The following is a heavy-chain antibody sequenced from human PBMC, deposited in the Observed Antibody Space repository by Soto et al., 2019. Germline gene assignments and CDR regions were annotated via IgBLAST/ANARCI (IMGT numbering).Heavy chain of an antibody. J-gene: IGHJ4*02. CDR2: IMPGSST. CDR3: ARDQGYCSGGSCYVAGY. D-gene: IGHD2-15*01. Sequence: GALRLSCAASGFTFRIYSMNWVRQAPGKGLEWVSYIMPGSSTNYADSVKGRFTISRDNAKNTLYLQMNSLRAEDTAVYYCARDQGYCSGGSCYVAGYWGQGTLVTVSS. CDR1: GFTFRIYS. V-gene: IGHV3-21*05.